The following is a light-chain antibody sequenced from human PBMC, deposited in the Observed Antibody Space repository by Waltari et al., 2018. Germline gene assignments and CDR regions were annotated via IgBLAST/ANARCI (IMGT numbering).Light chain of an antibody. CDR2: GGS. J-gene: IGKJ3*01. CDR3: QQYGDSPLVT. V-gene: IGKV3-20*01. CDR1: QSIRSSY. Sequence: EIVLTQSPGTLSLSPGDRATLSCRASQSIRSSYLAWYQQKPGLAPSLLGYGGSSRATGITDRFSGSGSGTDVTLTISRLEPEDFAVYYCQQYGDSPLVTFGPGTRVDVK.